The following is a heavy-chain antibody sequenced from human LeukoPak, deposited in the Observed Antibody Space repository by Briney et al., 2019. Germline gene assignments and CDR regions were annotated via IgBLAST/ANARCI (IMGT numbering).Heavy chain of an antibody. CDR3: ARAPAEIGGYYPEYFRH. CDR1: GFTFSRYW. D-gene: IGHD3-22*01. V-gene: IGHV3-74*01. J-gene: IGHJ1*01. Sequence: PGGFLRLSFAASGFTFSRYWMHSVRQAPAKGLVCLSRIKSDGSTNYADSVKGRFTISRDNAKDTVSLQMNSLRAEDTGVYYCARAPAEIGGYYPEYFRHWGQGTLVTVSS. CDR2: IKSDGST.